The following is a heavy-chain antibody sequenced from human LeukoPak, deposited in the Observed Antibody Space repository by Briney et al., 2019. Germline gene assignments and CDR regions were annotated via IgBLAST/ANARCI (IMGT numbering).Heavy chain of an antibody. CDR1: GYSISSGYY. CDR2: IYTSGST. J-gene: IGHJ3*02. Sequence: RTSETLSLTCTVSGYSISSGYYWGWIRQPAGKGLEWIGRIYTSGSTNYNPSLKSRVTISVDTSKNQFSLKLSSVTAADTAVYYCAGSRYDILTGSAAFDIWGQGTMVTVSS. CDR3: AGSRYDILTGSAAFDI. D-gene: IGHD3-9*01. V-gene: IGHV4-61*02.